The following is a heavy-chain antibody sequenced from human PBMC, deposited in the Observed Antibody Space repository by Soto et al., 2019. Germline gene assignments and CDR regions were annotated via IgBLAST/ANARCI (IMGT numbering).Heavy chain of an antibody. CDR3: VRDVESPGISGSWGAFDI. V-gene: IGHV4-4*07. CDR2: IYSSGNT. Sequence: QVQLQESGPGLVKPSETLSLICTVSGGSIRNYFWTWIRQPAGKGLEWIGRIYSSGNTVYNASLKRRVAMSIDMSKNQFSLKLSSRTAADTAVYYCVRDVESPGISGSWGAFDIWGQGTVVTVSS. J-gene: IGHJ3*02. D-gene: IGHD1-20*01. CDR1: GGSIRNYF.